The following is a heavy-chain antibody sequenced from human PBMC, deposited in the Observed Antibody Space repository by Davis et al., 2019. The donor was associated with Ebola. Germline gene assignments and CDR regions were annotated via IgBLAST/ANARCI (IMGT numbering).Heavy chain of an antibody. D-gene: IGHD3-10*01. CDR3: ARGGGIMVQGVIIGRGWFDP. CDR1: GGTFSSYA. V-gene: IGHV1-69*06. J-gene: IGHJ5*02. Sequence: AASVKVSCKASGGTFSSYAISWVRQAPGQGLEWMGGIIPIFGTANYAQKFQCRVTITADKSTSTAYMELRSLRSDDTAVYYCARGGGIMVQGVIIGRGWFDPWGQGTLVTVSS. CDR2: IIPIFGTA.